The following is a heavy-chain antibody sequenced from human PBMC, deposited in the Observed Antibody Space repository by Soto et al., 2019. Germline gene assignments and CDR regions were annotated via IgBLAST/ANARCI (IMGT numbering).Heavy chain of an antibody. J-gene: IGHJ6*02. CDR3: ARVLQRKRAEGIYQYYGMDV. V-gene: IGHV1-18*01. CDR2: ISAHNGNT. D-gene: IGHD2-2*02. Sequence: QVQLVQSGGEVKKPGASVKVSCKTSGYTFGSYVTTWVRQAPGQGLEWMGWISAHNGNTVYAQNLQGRVTMTTDTSRNIAYMELRSRRSDDTAVYYCARVLQRKRAEGIYQYYGMDVWGQGTTVTVSS. CDR1: GYTFGSYV.